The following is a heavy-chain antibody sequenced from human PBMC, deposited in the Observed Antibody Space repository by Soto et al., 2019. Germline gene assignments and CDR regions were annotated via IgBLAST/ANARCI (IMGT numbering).Heavy chain of an antibody. Sequence: EVQLLESGGGLVQPGGSLRLSCAASGFTFSTYGMSWVRQAPGKGLEWVSAISRNADYTNYADSVKGRFTISRDNSKNTLYLQMNSPRAEDTAVYYCAKGRGGTSDHYSYFDYWGQGTLVTVSS. CDR2: ISRNADYT. V-gene: IGHV3-23*01. J-gene: IGHJ4*02. CDR3: AKGRGGTSDHYSYFDY. D-gene: IGHD3-22*01. CDR1: GFTFSTYG.